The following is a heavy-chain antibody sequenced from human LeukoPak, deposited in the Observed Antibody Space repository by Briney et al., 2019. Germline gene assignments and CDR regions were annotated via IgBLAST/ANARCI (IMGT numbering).Heavy chain of an antibody. CDR1: GGSISSYY. J-gene: IGHJ6*02. V-gene: IGHV4-4*08. CDR2: IYTSGST. Sequence: PSETLSLTCTVSGGSISSYYWSWIRQPPGKGLEWIGYIYTSGSTNYNPSLKSRVTMSVDTSKNQFSLKLSSVTAADTAVYYCARDSGFVGYYGMDVWGQGTTVTVSS. D-gene: IGHD3-22*01. CDR3: ARDSGFVGYYGMDV.